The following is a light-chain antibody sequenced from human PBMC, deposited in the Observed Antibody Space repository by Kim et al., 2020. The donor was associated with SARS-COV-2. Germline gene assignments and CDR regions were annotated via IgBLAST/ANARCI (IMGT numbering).Light chain of an antibody. CDR1: SSDVGGYNY. V-gene: IGLV2-14*03. J-gene: IGLJ2*01. CDR2: DVS. CDR3: SSYSTSSTLVL. Sequence: QSALTQPASVSGSPGQSITISCTGTSSDVGGYNYVSWYQQHPGNAPKLMIFDVSNRPSGVSYRFSGSKSGNTASLTISGLQAEDEADYYCSSYSTSSTLVLFGGGTQLTVL.